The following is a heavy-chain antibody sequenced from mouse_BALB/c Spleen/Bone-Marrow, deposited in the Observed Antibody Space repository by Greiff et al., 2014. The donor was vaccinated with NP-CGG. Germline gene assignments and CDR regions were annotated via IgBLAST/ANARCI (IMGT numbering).Heavy chain of an antibody. CDR3: TRSRRAMDH. Sequence: VQLQQSGAELVKPGASVKLSCKASGYTFTSYYMCWVKQRPGQGLEWIGEINPSNGGTNFNEKFMSKATLTVDKSSSTAYMSLSSLTSEDSAVYYCTRSRRAMDHWGQGTSVTVSS. D-gene: IGHD2-12*01. CDR2: INPSNGGT. V-gene: IGHV1S81*02. J-gene: IGHJ4*01. CDR1: GYTFTSYY.